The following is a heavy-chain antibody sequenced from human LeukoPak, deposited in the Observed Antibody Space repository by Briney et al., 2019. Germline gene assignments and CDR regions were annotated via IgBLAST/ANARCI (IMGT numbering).Heavy chain of an antibody. V-gene: IGHV1-18*01. D-gene: IGHD2-2*02. CDR2: ISAYNGNT. CDR1: GYTFTNYG. J-gene: IGHJ5*02. Sequence: ASVKVSCKASGYTFTNYGISWVRQAPGQGLEWMGWISAYNGNTNYAQKLQGRVTMTTDTSTSTAYMELRSLRSDDTAVYYCARSGYCSSTSCYKGGWFDPWGQGTLVTVSS. CDR3: ARSGYCSSTSCYKGGWFDP.